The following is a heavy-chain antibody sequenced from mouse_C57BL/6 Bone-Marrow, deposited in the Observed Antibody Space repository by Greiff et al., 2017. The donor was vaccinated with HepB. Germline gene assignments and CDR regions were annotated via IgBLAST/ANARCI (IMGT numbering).Heavy chain of an antibody. CDR2: ISDGGSYT. CDR1: GFTFSSYA. J-gene: IGHJ4*01. Sequence: EVKLVESGGGLVKPGGSLKLSCAASGFTFSSYAMSWVRQTPEKRLEWVATISDGGSYTYYPDNVKGRCTISRDNAKNNLYLQMSHLKSEDTAMYYCALYAMDYWGQGTSVTVSS. V-gene: IGHV5-4*03. CDR3: ALYAMDY.